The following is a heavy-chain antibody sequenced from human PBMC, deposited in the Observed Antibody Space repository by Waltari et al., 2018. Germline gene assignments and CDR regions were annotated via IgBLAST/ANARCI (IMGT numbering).Heavy chain of an antibody. D-gene: IGHD6-19*01. CDR3: ARIPYSSGWSTDY. CDR2: IRGGGGRT. J-gene: IGHJ4*02. CDR1: GFTFSSYA. Sequence: EVQLVESGGGLVQPGGSLRLSCAASGFTFSSYAMRWVRQAPGKGLEWVLAIRGGGGRTYYADSVKGRFTISRANSKNSLYLQMNSLRAEDTAVYYCARIPYSSGWSTDYWGQGTLVTVSS. V-gene: IGHV3-23*04.